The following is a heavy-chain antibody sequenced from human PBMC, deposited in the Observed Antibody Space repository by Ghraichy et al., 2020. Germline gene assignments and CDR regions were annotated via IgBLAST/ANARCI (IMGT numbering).Heavy chain of an antibody. CDR1: GGTFSSYA. J-gene: IGHJ6*03. Sequence: SVKVSCKASGGTFSSYAISWVRQAPGQGLEWMGGIIPIFGTANYAQKFQGRVTITADKSTSTAYMELSSLRSEDTAVYYCARAGYCSGGSCPYYYYYMDVWGKGTTVTVSS. CDR2: IIPIFGTA. CDR3: ARAGYCSGGSCPYYYYYMDV. D-gene: IGHD2-15*01. V-gene: IGHV1-69*06.